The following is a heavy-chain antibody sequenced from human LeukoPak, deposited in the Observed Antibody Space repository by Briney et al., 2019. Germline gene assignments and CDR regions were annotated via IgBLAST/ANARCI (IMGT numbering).Heavy chain of an antibody. V-gene: IGHV3-7*01. J-gene: IGHJ4*02. CDR1: GFTFSDYW. CDR2: IKQDGSEK. CDR3: ARGIGDYAGVHF. D-gene: IGHD4-17*01. Sequence: QLGGSLRLACAASGFTFSDYWMSWVRPAPGKGLEWVANIKQDGSEKYYVDSVRGRFTISRDNAKSSLFLQLNSVRAEDTAVYYCARGIGDYAGVHFWGQGTLVTVSS.